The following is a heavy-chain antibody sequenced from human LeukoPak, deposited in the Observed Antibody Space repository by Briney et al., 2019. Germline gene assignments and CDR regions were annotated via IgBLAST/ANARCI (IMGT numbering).Heavy chain of an antibody. CDR3: AREAARGDAFDI. CDR1: GYNFPNYW. CDR2: IYPGDSDS. J-gene: IGHJ3*02. Sequence: GESLKISCKVSGYNFPNYWIGWVRQMPGKGLEWMAIIYPGDSDSRYSPSFQGQVTISADKSINTAYLQWSSLKASDTAMYYCAREAARGDAFDIWGQGTMVTVSS. D-gene: IGHD6-25*01. V-gene: IGHV5-51*01.